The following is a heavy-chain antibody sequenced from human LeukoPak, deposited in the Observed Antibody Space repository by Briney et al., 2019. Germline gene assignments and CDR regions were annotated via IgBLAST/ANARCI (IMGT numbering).Heavy chain of an antibody. Sequence: PGGSLRLSCAASGLSFSNYAMHWVRQAPGKGLEWVAVISFDGSNKYYADSVKGRFTISRDNSKNTLYLQINSLRAEDTAVYSCARGRYFSPYYFDYWGQGTLVTVSS. CDR3: ARGRYFSPYYFDY. J-gene: IGHJ4*02. D-gene: IGHD2/OR15-2a*01. CDR2: ISFDGSNK. CDR1: GLSFSNYA. V-gene: IGHV3-30-3*01.